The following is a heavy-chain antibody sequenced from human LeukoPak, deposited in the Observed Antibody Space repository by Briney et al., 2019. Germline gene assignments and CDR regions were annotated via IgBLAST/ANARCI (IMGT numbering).Heavy chain of an antibody. CDR1: GGSISSYY. V-gene: IGHV4-59*08. Sequence: PSETLSLTCTVSGGSISSYYWSWIRQPPGKGLEWIGYIYYSGSTNYTPSLKSRVTISVDTSKNQFSLKLSSVTAADTAVYYCASRSVSGGEITYWGQGTLVTVSS. J-gene: IGHJ4*02. CDR2: IYYSGST. CDR3: ASRSVSGGEITY. D-gene: IGHD2-15*01.